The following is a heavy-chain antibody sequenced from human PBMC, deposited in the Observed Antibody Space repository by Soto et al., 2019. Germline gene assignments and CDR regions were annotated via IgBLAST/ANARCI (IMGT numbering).Heavy chain of an antibody. J-gene: IGHJ6*04. CDR1: GYTFTSYA. CDR2: INADNGKT. CDR3: ASPFFYGGTSGQLDNWFDL. V-gene: IGHV1-3*01. Sequence: GASVKVSCKASGYTFTSYAMHWVRQAPGQRLEWMGWINADNGKTNYSQKFQGRVTITRDTSTSTAYMELSSLRSEDTAVYYCASPFFYGGTSGQLDNWFDLWGKGTTVTVSS. D-gene: IGHD1-1*01.